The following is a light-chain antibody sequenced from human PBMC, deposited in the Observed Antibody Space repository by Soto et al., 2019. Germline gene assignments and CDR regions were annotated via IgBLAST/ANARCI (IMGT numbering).Light chain of an antibody. CDR2: DDS. CDR1: SSDVGGYNY. CDR3: SSYTSSSPL. Sequence: QSVLTQPASVSGSPGQSITISCTGTSSDVGGYNYVSWYQQHPGKAPELMIYDDSNRPSGVSNRFSGSKSGNTASLTISGLQAEDEADYYCSSYTSSSPLFGGGTQLTV. J-gene: IGLJ2*01. V-gene: IGLV2-14*01.